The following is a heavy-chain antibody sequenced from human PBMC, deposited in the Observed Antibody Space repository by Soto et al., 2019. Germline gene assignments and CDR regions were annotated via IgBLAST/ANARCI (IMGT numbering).Heavy chain of an antibody. CDR2: VSDDGSHK. CDR1: GITFTTYG. Sequence: QVQLVQSGGGVIQPGKSLRLSCAASGITFTTYGMHWVRQTPGKGLEWLAVVSDDGSHKYYADSVKGRFTITRNDYKNMMYIKMNSLRVEDTAVYYFAKEMYPRTVLVSISPWGDYWGQGTLVTVSS. V-gene: IGHV3-30*18. CDR3: AKEMYPRTVLVSISPWGDY. D-gene: IGHD6-6*01. J-gene: IGHJ4*02.